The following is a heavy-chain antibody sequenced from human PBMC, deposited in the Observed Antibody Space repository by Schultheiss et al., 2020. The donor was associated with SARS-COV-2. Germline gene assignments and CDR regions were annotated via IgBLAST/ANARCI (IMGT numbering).Heavy chain of an antibody. J-gene: IGHJ6*03. CDR2: VSHSGGT. D-gene: IGHD6-19*01. Sequence: GSLRLSCAVYGGSFSGYYWSWIRQSPGKGLEWIGQVSHSGGTHFNPSLKRRLTISIDTSKRQFSLRLTSVTAADTAIYYCSRGRTSVIPSPVLGLGPHYFSYYMDVWGKGAAVTVSS. V-gene: IGHV4-34*01. CDR1: GGSFSGYY. CDR3: SRGRTSVIPSPVLGLGPHYFSYYMDV.